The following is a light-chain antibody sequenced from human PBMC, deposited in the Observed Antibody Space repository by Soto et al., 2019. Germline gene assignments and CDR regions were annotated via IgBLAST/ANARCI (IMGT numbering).Light chain of an antibody. J-gene: IGLJ2*01. Sequence: QSALTQPASVSGSPGQSITISCTGTSSDVGSYNLVSWYQQHPAKAPKLLIYGSSRRASGVSGRFSGSKSGNTASLTISGLLADDEADYYCCSYAGGSNFVVLGGGTKLTVL. CDR2: GSS. CDR1: SSDVGSYNL. CDR3: CSYAGGSNFVV. V-gene: IGLV2-23*03.